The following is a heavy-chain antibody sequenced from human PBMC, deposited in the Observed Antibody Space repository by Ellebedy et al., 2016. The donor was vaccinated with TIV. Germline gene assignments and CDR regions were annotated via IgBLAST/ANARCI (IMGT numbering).Heavy chain of an antibody. V-gene: IGHV3-23*01. D-gene: IGHD1-26*01. Sequence: GGSLRLSXAASGFTFTTYGMNWVRQAPGKGLDWVSAISGSGGSTYYADSVKGRFTISRDNSKNTLYLQMNSLRAEDTAVYYCAKVGNTRLNWFDPWGQGTLVTVSS. CDR1: GFTFTTYG. J-gene: IGHJ5*02. CDR2: ISGSGGST. CDR3: AKVGNTRLNWFDP.